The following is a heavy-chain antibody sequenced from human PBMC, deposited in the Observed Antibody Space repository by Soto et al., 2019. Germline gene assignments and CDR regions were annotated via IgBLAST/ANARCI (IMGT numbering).Heavy chain of an antibody. Sequence: QVQLVESGGGVVQPGTSLRLACAASGFTLSNIGMQWVRQAHGTGLEWVAVISAGGNTKYYEDSVKGRFSISRDTSKNTLFLQMKSLRTEDTAVYYCAKESGGARYAADFDLWGQVTLVPVSA. D-gene: IGHD1-26*01. V-gene: IGHV3-30*18. J-gene: IGHJ4*02. CDR2: ISAGGNTK. CDR3: AKESGGARYAADFDL. CDR1: GFTLSNIG.